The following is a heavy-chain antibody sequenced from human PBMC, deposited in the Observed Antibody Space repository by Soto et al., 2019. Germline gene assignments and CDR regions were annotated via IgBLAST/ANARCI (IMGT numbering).Heavy chain of an antibody. CDR1: GYMFNSYG. V-gene: IGHV1-18*01. J-gene: IGHJ4*02. CDR2: ISGYNGKT. D-gene: IGHD6-19*01. CDR3: ARDETYTAGWYFEH. Sequence: QVQLVQSGAEVKKRGASVKVSCKASGYMFNSYGMSWLRQAPGQGLEWIGWISGYNGKTDLAQKGEGSVTMTAEASTSTVYMELTSLRFDDTALYYCARDETYTAGWYFEHWGQGTLVTVPS.